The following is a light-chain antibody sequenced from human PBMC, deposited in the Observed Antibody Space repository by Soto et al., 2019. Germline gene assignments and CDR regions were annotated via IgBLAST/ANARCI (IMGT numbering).Light chain of an antibody. V-gene: IGKV1-5*01. J-gene: IGKJ2*01. CDR3: QQYNGYSQT. CDR1: QSISSW. CDR2: DAS. Sequence: DIQMTQSPSTLFASVGDRVTITCRASQSISSWLAWYQQKPGKAPKLLIYDASSLESGVPSRFSGRGSGTEFTLTISSLQSDDFATYYCQQYNGYSQTFGQGTKLEIK.